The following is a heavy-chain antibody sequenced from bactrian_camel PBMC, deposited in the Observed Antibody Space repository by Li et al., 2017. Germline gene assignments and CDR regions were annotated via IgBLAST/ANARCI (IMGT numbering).Heavy chain of an antibody. Sequence: HVQLVESGGGSVQAGGSLRLSCAISGYDPIYLCMGWFRQAPGKGLQWVSSVTGDGSKLHYSDSVKGRFAISRDTAKRTVYLQMRSLRTEDTALYYCVILVAASYWGPGTQVTVS. CDR2: VTGDGSKL. CDR3: VILVAASY. CDR1: GYDPIYLC. D-gene: IGHD1*01. V-gene: IGHV3S6*01. J-gene: IGHJ4*01.